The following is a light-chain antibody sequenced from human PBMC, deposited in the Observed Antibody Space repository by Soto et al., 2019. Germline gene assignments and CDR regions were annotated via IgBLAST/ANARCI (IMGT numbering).Light chain of an antibody. CDR1: QSISNH. CDR2: AAS. Sequence: IQMTQSPSSLSASVEDRVIITCRASQSISNHLNWYQQKPGKAPKPLIFAASSLQSGVPSRFSGSRSGPDFTLTISSLQPEDFATYYCQQSYSTPPLTFGGGTKVDIK. J-gene: IGKJ4*01. CDR3: QQSYSTPPLT. V-gene: IGKV1-39*01.